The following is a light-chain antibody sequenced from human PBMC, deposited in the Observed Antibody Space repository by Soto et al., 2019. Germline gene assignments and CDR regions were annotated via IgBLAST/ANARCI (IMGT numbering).Light chain of an antibody. CDR2: EGS. CDR3: CSYAGSSTNVV. Sequence: QSALTQPASVSGSPGQSITISCTGISSDVGSYNLVSWYQQHPRKAPKLMIYEGSKRPSGVSNRFSGSKSGNTASLTISGLQAEDEGDYYCCSYAGSSTNVVFGGGTKLTVL. J-gene: IGLJ2*01. CDR1: SSDVGSYNL. V-gene: IGLV2-23*01.